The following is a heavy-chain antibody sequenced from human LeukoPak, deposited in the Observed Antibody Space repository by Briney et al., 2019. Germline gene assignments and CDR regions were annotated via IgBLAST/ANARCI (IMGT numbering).Heavy chain of an antibody. CDR1: GGTFSSYA. D-gene: IGHD3-3*01. CDR3: ASGYYDFWSGYPPYYYYYMDV. Sequence: GASVKVSCKASGGTFSSYAISWVRQAPGQGLEWMGGIIPIFGTANYAQKFQGRVTITTDESTSTAYMELSSLRSEDTAVYYCASGYYDFWSGYPPYYYYYMDVWGKGTTVTVSS. V-gene: IGHV1-69*05. CDR2: IIPIFGTA. J-gene: IGHJ6*03.